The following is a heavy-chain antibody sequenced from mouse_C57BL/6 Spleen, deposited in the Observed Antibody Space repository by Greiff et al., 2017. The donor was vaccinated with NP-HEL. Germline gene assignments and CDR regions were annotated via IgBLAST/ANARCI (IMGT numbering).Heavy chain of an antibody. CDR2: IDPETGGT. D-gene: IGHD2-5*01. CDR3: TRGAFYSNSFAY. Sequence: VQLQQSGAELVRPGASVTLSCKASGYTFTDYEMHWVKQTPVHGLEWIGAIDPETGGTAYNQKFKGKAILTADKSSSTAYMELRSLTSEDSAVYYCTRGAFYSNSFAYWGQGTLVTVAA. CDR1: GYTFTDYE. J-gene: IGHJ3*01. V-gene: IGHV1-15*01.